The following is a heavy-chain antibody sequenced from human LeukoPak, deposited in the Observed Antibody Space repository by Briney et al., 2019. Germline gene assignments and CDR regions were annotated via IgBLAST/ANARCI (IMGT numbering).Heavy chain of an antibody. CDR2: IYHSGTT. V-gene: IGHV4-28*01. CDR3: ARKENVYYYFDY. CDR1: GYSITSSSW. Sequence: SDTLSLTCAVSGYSITSSSWWGWIRQPPGKGLEWIGYIYHSGTTYYNPSLQSRVTMSVDTSKNQFSPKLSSVTAVDTAVYYCARKENVYYYFDYWGQGTLVTVCS. D-gene: IGHD3-10*01. J-gene: IGHJ4*02.